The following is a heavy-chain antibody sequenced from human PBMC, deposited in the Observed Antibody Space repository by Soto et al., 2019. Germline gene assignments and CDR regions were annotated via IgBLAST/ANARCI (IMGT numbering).Heavy chain of an antibody. V-gene: IGHV4-34*01. CDR1: GGSFSGYY. D-gene: IGHD3-3*01. CDR3: ARGQKTGRYYYYYMDV. J-gene: IGHJ6*03. Sequence: PSETLSLTCAVYGGSFSGYYWSWIRQPPGKGLEWIGEINHSGSTNYNPSLKSRVTISVDTSKNQFSLKLSSVTAADTAVYYCARGQKTGRYYYYYMDVWGKGTTVTVSS. CDR2: INHSGST.